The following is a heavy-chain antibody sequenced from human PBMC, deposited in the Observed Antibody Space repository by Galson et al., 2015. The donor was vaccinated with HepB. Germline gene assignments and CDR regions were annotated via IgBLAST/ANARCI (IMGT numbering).Heavy chain of an antibody. CDR3: ARVGSGWPNLDY. CDR1: GFTVSSNY. V-gene: IGHV3-53*04. Sequence: SLRLSCAASGFTVSSNYMSWVRQAPGKGLEWVSVIYSGGSTYYADSVKGRFTISRHNSKNTLYLQMNSLRAEDTAVYYCARVGSGWPNLDYWAREPWSPSPQ. D-gene: IGHD6-19*01. CDR2: IYSGGST. J-gene: IGHJ4*02.